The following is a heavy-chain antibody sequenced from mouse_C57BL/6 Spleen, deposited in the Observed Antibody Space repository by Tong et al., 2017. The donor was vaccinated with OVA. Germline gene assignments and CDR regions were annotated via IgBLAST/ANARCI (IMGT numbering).Heavy chain of an antibody. Sequence: EVQLQESGPELVKPGASVKMSCKASGYTFTSYVMHWVKQKPGQGLEWIGYINPYNDGTKYNEKFKGKATLTSDKSSSTAYMELSSLTSEDPAVYYCARRETLYYFDYWGQGTTLTVSS. CDR2: INPYNDGT. J-gene: IGHJ2*01. V-gene: IGHV1-14*01. CDR3: ARRETLYYFDY. CDR1: GYTFTSYV.